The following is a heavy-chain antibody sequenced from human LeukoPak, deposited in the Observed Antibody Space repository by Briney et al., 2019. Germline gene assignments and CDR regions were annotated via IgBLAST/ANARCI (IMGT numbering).Heavy chain of an antibody. CDR1: GYTFTSYA. J-gene: IGHJ4*02. CDR3: ARVNYDILTGYSGAVYYFDY. D-gene: IGHD3-9*01. V-gene: IGHV1-3*01. CDR2: INAGNGDT. Sequence: ASVTVSCKASGYTFTSYAMHWVRQAPGQRLEWMGWINAGNGDTKYSQKFQGRVTITRDTSASTAYMELSSLRSEDTAVYYCARVNYDILTGYSGAVYYFDYWGQGTLVTVSS.